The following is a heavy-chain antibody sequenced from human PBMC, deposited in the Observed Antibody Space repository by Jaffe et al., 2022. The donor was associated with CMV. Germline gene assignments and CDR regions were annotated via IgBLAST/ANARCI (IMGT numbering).Heavy chain of an antibody. CDR3: AKEMGSIGVPAFDM. Sequence: EVQLLETGGGLVQPGGSLRLSCAASGYSFKTYAMSWVRQRPGKGLEWVSGIGDSGKNKYYADSVNGRFTISRDNSKNIVDLQMKSLRVEDTAMYYCAKEMGSIGVPAFDMWGQGTMVTVSS. V-gene: IGHV3-23*01. J-gene: IGHJ3*02. D-gene: IGHD3-3*01. CDR2: IGDSGKNK. CDR1: GYSFKTYA.